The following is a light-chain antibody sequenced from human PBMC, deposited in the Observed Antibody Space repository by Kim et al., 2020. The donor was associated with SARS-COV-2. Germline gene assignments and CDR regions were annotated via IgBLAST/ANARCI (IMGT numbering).Light chain of an antibody. J-gene: IGLJ2*01. CDR2: DVS. V-gene: IGLV2-14*04. CDR3: SSYTSSVTVV. CDR1: SGDIGPYNF. Sequence: GQSITISCTGSSGDIGPYNFVSWYQQHPGKAPKVMIFDVSNRPSGVSNRFSGSKSGNTASLTISGLQAEDEADYYCSSYTSSVTVVFGGGTKVTVL.